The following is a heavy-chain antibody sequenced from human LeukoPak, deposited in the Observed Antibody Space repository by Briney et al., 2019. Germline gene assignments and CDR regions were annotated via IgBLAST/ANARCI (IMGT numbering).Heavy chain of an antibody. Sequence: PSETLSLTCAVYGGSFSGYYWSWIRQPPGKGLEWIGENNHSGSTNYNPSLKSRVTISVDTSKNQFSLKLSSVTAADTAVYYCASQNRAYCSGGSCYSGYYYYYYYMDVWGKGTTVTVSS. D-gene: IGHD2-15*01. CDR1: GGSFSGYY. CDR2: NNHSGST. J-gene: IGHJ6*03. CDR3: ASQNRAYCSGGSCYSGYYYYYYYMDV. V-gene: IGHV4-34*01.